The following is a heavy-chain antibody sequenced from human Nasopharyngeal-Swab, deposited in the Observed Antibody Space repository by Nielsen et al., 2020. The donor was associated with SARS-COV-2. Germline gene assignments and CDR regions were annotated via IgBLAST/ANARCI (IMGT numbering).Heavy chain of an antibody. CDR2: ISYEGSKK. CDR1: GFSFNNYG. D-gene: IGHD3-10*01. CDR3: AKANVLFWFGQFKNDGFDI. V-gene: IGHV3-30*18. Sequence: LKISCTASGFSFNNYGMHWVRQAPGKGLEWVAVISYEGSKKYYAESVEGRFTISRDYSKTTLYLQMNSLRPEDTAMYYCAKANVLFWFGQFKNDGFDIWGQGTMVAVSS. J-gene: IGHJ3*02.